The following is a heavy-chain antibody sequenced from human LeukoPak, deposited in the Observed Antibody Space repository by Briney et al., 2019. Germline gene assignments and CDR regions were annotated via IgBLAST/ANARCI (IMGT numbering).Heavy chain of an antibody. CDR2: IIPIFGTA. CDR3: ARAFFGVGYNFVY. Sequence: SVKVSCKASGGTFSSYAISWVRQAPGQGREWMGGIIPIFGTANYAQKFQGRVTITADESTSTAYMELSSLRSEDTAVYYCARAFFGVGYNFVYWGQGTLVTVSS. V-gene: IGHV1-69*13. J-gene: IGHJ4*02. CDR1: GGTFSSYA. D-gene: IGHD5-24*01.